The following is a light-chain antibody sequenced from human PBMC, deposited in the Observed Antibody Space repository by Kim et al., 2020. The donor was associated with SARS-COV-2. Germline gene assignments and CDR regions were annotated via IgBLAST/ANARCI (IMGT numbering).Light chain of an antibody. CDR3: QQYDNLPALT. CDR2: DAS. CDR1: QDISNY. V-gene: IGKV1-33*01. J-gene: IGKJ4*01. Sequence: DIQMTQSPSSLSASVGDRVTITCQASQDISNYLNWYQQKPGKAPKLLIYDASNLETGVPSRFSGSGSGTDFTFTIRSLQPEDIATYYCQQYDNLPALTFGGGTKLEI.